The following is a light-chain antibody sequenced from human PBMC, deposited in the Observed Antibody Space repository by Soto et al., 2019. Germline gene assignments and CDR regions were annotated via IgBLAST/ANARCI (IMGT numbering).Light chain of an antibody. CDR3: SSYTTSDTLV. V-gene: IGLV2-18*02. Sequence: QSALTQPPSVSGSPGQSVTISCTGSSSDVGNYKRVSWYQQSPGTAPKLMIYEVDNRPSGVPDRFSGLKSGNTASLTISGLQAEDEADYYCSSYTTSDTLVFGGGTKLTVL. CDR2: EVD. J-gene: IGLJ2*01. CDR1: SSDVGNYKR.